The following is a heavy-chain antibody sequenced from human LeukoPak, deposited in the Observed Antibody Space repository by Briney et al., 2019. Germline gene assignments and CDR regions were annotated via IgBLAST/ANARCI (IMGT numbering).Heavy chain of an antibody. CDR2: IKQDGSEK. D-gene: IGHD1-26*01. Sequence: GGSLRLSCAASGFTFSSYWMSWVRQAPGKGLEWVANIKQDGSEKYYVDPVKGRFTISKDNAKNSLYLQMNSLRAEDTAVYYCATIHSGSYYMGFDYWGQGTLVTVSS. V-gene: IGHV3-7*01. CDR3: ATIHSGSYYMGFDY. J-gene: IGHJ4*02. CDR1: GFTFSSYW.